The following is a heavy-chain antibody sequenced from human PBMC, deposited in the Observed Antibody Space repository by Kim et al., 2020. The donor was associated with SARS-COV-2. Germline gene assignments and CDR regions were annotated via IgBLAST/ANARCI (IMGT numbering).Heavy chain of an antibody. CDR1: GFTFSNAW. Sequence: GGSLRLSCAASGFTFSNAWMSWVRQAPGKGLEWVGRIKSKTDGGTTDYAAPVKGRFTISRDDSKNTLYLQMNSLKTEDTAVYYCTTGASGSYWDVVGPYFDYWGQGTLVTVSS. CDR3: TTGASGSYWDVVGPYFDY. CDR2: IKSKTDGGTT. J-gene: IGHJ4*02. V-gene: IGHV3-15*01. D-gene: IGHD1-26*01.